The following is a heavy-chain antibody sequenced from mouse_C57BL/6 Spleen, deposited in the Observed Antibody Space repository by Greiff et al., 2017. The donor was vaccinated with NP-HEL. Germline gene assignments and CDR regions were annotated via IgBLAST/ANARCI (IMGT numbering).Heavy chain of an antibody. V-gene: IGHV1-9*01. CDR2: ILPGSGST. Sequence: QVQLQQSGAELMKPGASVKLSCKATGYTFTGYWIEWVKQRPGHGLEWIGEILPGSGSTNYNEKFKGKATFTAATSSNTAYMQLSSLTTEDSAIYYCARRGAQATAWFAYWGQGTLVTVSA. D-gene: IGHD3-2*02. J-gene: IGHJ3*01. CDR1: GYTFTGYW. CDR3: ARRGAQATAWFAY.